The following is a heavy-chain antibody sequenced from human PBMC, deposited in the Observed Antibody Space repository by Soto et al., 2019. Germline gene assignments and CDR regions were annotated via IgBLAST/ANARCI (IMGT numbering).Heavy chain of an antibody. CDR1: GFTFSNYV. CDR2: ISYDGNNK. J-gene: IGHJ6*02. CDR3: ARAGCDGGSCYTLVGLRYGMDV. V-gene: IGHV3-30-3*01. D-gene: IGHD2-15*01. Sequence: QVQLVESGGGMVQPGRSLRLSCAASGFTFSNYVMYWVRQAPGKGLEWVAVISYDGNNKYYADSVKGRFTISRDNSKNTLYLQMNSLRGEDTAVYYCARAGCDGGSCYTLVGLRYGMDVWGQGTTVTVSS.